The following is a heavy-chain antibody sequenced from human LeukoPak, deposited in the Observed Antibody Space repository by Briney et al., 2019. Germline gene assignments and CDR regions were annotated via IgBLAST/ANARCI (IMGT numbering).Heavy chain of an antibody. CDR2: MNPNSGNT. J-gene: IGHJ6*02. D-gene: IGHD3-3*01. V-gene: IGHV1-8*01. Sequence: ASVKVSCKASGYTFSSYDFNWVRQATGQGIEWMGWMNPNSGNTGYAQKFQGRLTMIRNTSISTAYMELSSLRSEDTAVYYCARAYDYWSGSYGMDVWGQGTTVTVSS. CDR1: GYTFSSYD. CDR3: ARAYDYWSGSYGMDV.